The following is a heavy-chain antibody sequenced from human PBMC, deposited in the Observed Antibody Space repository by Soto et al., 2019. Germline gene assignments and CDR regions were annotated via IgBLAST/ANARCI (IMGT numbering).Heavy chain of an antibody. D-gene: IGHD6-13*01. J-gene: IGHJ2*01. CDR1: GFVYSQYA. CDR3: VRGIPSQYSSTWLYWHFDL. V-gene: IGHV3-33*01. Sequence: VQLVESGGGVVQPGRSLRLSCEASGFVYSQYAMHWVRQAPGKGPEWVALIWNDGSQKNYVDSVKGRFTISRDNSKNTLNLQMNSLRADDTVMYFCVRGIPSQYSSTWLYWHFDLWGPGTLVTVSS. CDR2: IWNDGSQK.